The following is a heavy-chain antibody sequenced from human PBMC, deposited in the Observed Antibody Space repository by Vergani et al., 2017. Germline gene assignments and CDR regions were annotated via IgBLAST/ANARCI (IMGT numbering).Heavy chain of an antibody. J-gene: IGHJ5*02. CDR3: ARGDSGSGSSPSEKGDNWFDP. D-gene: IGHD3-10*01. CDR1: GGTFSSYA. V-gene: IGHV1-69*01. CDR2: IIPIFGTA. Sequence: QVQLVQSGAEVKKPGSSVKVSCKASGGTFSSYAISWVRQAPGQGLEWMGGIIPIFGTANYAQKFQGRVTITADESTGTAYMELSSLRSEDTAVYYCARGDSGSGSSPSEKGDNWFDPWGQGTLVTVSS.